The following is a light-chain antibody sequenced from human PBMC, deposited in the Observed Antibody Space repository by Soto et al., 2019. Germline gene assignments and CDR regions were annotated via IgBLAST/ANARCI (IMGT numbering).Light chain of an antibody. CDR3: QSYDSGLGVYV. J-gene: IGLJ1*01. CDR1: RSNIGAGYD. Sequence: QSVLTQPPSVSGAPGQRVTISCTGSRSNIGAGYDVHWYQQLPGAAPKLLIYDNNNRPSGVPDRFSGSKSGTSASLAITGLQAEDEADYYCQSYDSGLGVYVFGTGTKVTVL. V-gene: IGLV1-40*01. CDR2: DNN.